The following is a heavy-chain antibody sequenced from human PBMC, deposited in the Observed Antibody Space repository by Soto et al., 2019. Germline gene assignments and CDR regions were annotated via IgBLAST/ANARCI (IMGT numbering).Heavy chain of an antibody. CDR2: IWYDGSNK. J-gene: IGHJ6*02. V-gene: IGHV3-33*01. CDR3: ARGPAANPNNYYYYYGMDV. CDR1: GFTFSSYG. Sequence: GGSLRLSCGASGFTFSSYGMYWVRQAPGKGLEWVAVIWYDGSNKYYADSVKGRLTISRDNSNNTVYLQMNSLRAEDMAVYYCARGPAANPNNYYYYYGMDVWGQGITVTVS.